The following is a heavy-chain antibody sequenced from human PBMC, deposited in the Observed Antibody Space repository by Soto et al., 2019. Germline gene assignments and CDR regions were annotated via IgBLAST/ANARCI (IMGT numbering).Heavy chain of an antibody. Sequence: DLVESGGGVVQPGESLRLSCATSGFTFSEDAMHWVRQAPGKGLEWVAVIWYDGSKKHYADSVKGRFTISRDNSKNTLFLQMNSLTAEDTAVYWCVREGRHTAMFSGFDYWGQGTRVTASS. CDR3: VREGRHTAMFSGFDY. J-gene: IGHJ4*02. CDR2: IWYDGSKK. CDR1: GFTFSEDA. V-gene: IGHV3-33*01. D-gene: IGHD5-18*01.